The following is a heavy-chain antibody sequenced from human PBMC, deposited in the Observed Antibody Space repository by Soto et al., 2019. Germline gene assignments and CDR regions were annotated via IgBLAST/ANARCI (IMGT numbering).Heavy chain of an antibody. CDR3: ARLLYGDYNYYYYYGMDV. CDR1: GYTFTSYG. Sequence: GASVKVSCKASGYTFTSYGISWVRQAPGQGLEWMGWISAYNGNTNYAQKLQGRVTMTTDTSTSTAYMELRSLRSDDTAVYYCARLLYGDYNYYYYYGMDVWGQGTTVTVSS. J-gene: IGHJ6*02. CDR2: ISAYNGNT. V-gene: IGHV1-18*01. D-gene: IGHD4-17*01.